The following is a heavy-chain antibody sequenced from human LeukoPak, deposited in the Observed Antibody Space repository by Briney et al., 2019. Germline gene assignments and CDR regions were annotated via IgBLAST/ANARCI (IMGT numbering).Heavy chain of an antibody. D-gene: IGHD6-13*01. CDR3: ARAITTSSSWYLSGRGYFDY. CDR2: INHSGST. CDR1: GGSFSGYY. J-gene: IGHJ4*02. Sequence: SETLSLTCAVYGGSFSGYYWSWIRQPPGKGLEWIGEINHSGSTNYNPSLKSRVTISVDTSKSQFSLKLSSVTAADTAVYYCARAITTSSSWYLSGRGYFDYWGQGTLVTVSS. V-gene: IGHV4-34*01.